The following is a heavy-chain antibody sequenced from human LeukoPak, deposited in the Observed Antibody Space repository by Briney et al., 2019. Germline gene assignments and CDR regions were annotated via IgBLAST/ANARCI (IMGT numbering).Heavy chain of an antibody. D-gene: IGHD1-1*01. CDR3: ARVSSTGFDP. V-gene: IGHV1-3*01. J-gene: IGHJ5*02. CDR1: GYTFTNYA. Sequence: APVKVSCKASGYTFTNYALHWVRQAPGQRLEWMGWINAGNGNREYSQNFQGRVTLTRDTSASTAYMELSSLRSEDTAVYYCARVSSTGFDPWGQGSLVTVSS. CDR2: INAGNGNR.